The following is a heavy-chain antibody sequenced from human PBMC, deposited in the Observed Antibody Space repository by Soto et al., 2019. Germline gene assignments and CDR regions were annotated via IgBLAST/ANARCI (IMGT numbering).Heavy chain of an antibody. D-gene: IGHD3-16*01. J-gene: IGHJ4*02. V-gene: IGHV5-51*01. CDR1: GYSFSTHW. Sequence: GESLKISCKGSGYSFSTHWVGWVRQMPGKGLEWMGIIYPGDSNARYSPSFKGQVTISVDESTTTAFLQWSSLKASDTAMYFCARSQFDYVWGTSGYFDSWGQGTLVTVSS. CDR2: IYPGDSNA. CDR3: ARSQFDYVWGTSGYFDS.